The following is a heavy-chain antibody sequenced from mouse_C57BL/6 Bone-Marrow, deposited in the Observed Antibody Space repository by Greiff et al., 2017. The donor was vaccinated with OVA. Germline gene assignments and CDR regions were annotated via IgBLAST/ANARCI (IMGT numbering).Heavy chain of an antibody. CDR1: GFTFSDYG. D-gene: IGHD1-1*01. V-gene: IGHV5-17*01. CDR3: ARNYYGSSYHYAMDY. Sequence: EVKLVESGGGLVKPGGSLKLSCAASGFTFSDYGMHWVRQAPEKGLEWVAYISSGSSTIYYADTVKGRFTISRDNAKNTLFLQMTSLRSEDTAMYYCARNYYGSSYHYAMDYWGQGTSVTVSS. J-gene: IGHJ4*01. CDR2: ISSGSSTI.